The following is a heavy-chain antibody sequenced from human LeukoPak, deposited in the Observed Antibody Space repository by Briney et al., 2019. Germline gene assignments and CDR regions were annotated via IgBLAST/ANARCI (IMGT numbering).Heavy chain of an antibody. V-gene: IGHV3-23*01. CDR3: AKGAYYAD. CDR2: ISGSGDST. CDR1: GFTFSNSG. Sequence: PWGSLRLSCAASGFTFSNSGTNWVRQAPGKGLEWVSTISGSGDSTYYADSVKGRFTSSRDNSKNTLYLQMNSLRAEDTAVYYCAKGAYYADWGQGTLVTVSS. D-gene: IGHD3-3*01. J-gene: IGHJ4*02.